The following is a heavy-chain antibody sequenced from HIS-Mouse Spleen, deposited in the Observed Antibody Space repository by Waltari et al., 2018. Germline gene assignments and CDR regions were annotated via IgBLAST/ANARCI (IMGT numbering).Heavy chain of an antibody. D-gene: IGHD6-13*01. V-gene: IGHV4-4*07. Sequence: QVQLQESGPGLVKPSETLSLTCTVSGGSISSYYWSWIRQPAGKGLEWIGGIYCSGSTHYHPSLKSRVTISVDTSKNQFSLKLSSVTAADTAVYYCAREIPYSSSWYDWYFDLWGRGTLVTVSS. CDR2: IYCSGST. J-gene: IGHJ2*01. CDR3: AREIPYSSSWYDWYFDL. CDR1: GGSISSYY.